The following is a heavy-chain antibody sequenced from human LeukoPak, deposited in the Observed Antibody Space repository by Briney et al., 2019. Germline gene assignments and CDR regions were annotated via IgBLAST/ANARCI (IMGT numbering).Heavy chain of an antibody. CDR1: GYTFTSYY. CDR2: INPSGGST. CDR3: ARFRVRSSTTSRGGGNWFDP. V-gene: IGHV1-46*01. Sequence: ASVKVSCKASGYTFTSYYMHWVRQAPGQGLEWMGIINPSGGSTSYAQKFEGRVTMTRDTSTSTVYMELSRLRSEDTAVYYCARFRVRSSTTSRGGGNWFDPWGQGTLVTVSS. J-gene: IGHJ5*02. D-gene: IGHD2-2*01.